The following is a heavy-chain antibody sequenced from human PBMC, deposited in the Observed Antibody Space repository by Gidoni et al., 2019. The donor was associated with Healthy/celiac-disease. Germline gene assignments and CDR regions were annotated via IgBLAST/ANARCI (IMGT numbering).Heavy chain of an antibody. Sequence: EVQLVESGGGLGKPGGSVRLAFGASGFNVSSYSMNWVRQAPGKGLELVSSISSSSSYIYYAESVKGRFTISRDNAENSLFLQWIFLRSEDTAVYYCARSWFPVDYWGQGTLVTVSS. CDR2: ISSSSSYI. J-gene: IGHJ4*02. CDR3: ARSWFPVDY. V-gene: IGHV3-21*01. CDR1: GFNVSSYS. D-gene: IGHD3-10*01.